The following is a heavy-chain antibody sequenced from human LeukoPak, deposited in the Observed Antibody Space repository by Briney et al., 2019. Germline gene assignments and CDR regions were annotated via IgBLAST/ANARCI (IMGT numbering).Heavy chain of an antibody. CDR1: GFVFRSYA. CDR2: LGGNGET. V-gene: IGHV3-23*01. J-gene: IGHJ4*02. D-gene: IGHD3-16*01. Sequence: GGSLRLSCAASGFVFRSYAMSWVRQTPARVLEWVSSLGGNGETFYADSVKGRSTLSRDDSRNTVYLQLNNLRVEDTAIYYCAKANWVSDADAVWWGQGTLVTVSS. CDR3: AKANWVSDADAVW.